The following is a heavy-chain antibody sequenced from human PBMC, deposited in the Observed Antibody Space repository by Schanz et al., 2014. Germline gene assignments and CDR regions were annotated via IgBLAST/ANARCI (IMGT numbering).Heavy chain of an antibody. J-gene: IGHJ4*02. CDR1: GFTFSSYW. Sequence: VQLVESGGGLVQPGGSLRLSCAASGFTFSSYWMHWVRQAPGKGLEWVSAINTGVNTYYADSVRGRFTMSRDNAKNSLYLQMNSLRAEDTAVYYCARPPHDSSGYYPFDYWGQGTLVTVSS. CDR3: ARPPHDSSGYYPFDY. D-gene: IGHD3-22*01. CDR2: INTGVNT. V-gene: IGHV3-21*04.